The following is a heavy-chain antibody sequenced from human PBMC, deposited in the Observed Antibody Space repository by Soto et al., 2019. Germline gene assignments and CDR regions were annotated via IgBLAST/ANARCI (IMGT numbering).Heavy chain of an antibody. J-gene: IGHJ6*02. CDR2: IYYIGST. D-gene: IGHD3-10*01. V-gene: IGHV4-31*11. CDR3: ARDLRFGDYSGMDV. Sequence: QVQLQESGPGLVKPSQTLSLTCAVSGGSISSGGYYWSWIRQHPGKGLEWIGYIYYIGSTYYNPSRKARVTMSVDTSKNQFSLKLRSVPAADTAVYYCARDLRFGDYSGMDVWGPGTTVTVSS. CDR1: GGSISSGGYY.